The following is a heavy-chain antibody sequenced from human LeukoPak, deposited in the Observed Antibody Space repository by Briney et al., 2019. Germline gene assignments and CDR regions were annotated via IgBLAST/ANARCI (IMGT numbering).Heavy chain of an antibody. D-gene: IGHD3-9*01. J-gene: IGHJ4*02. CDR1: GFTFSNYP. CDR3: VRDPYDILTGPYFDY. CDR2: ISYDGTNE. Sequence: PGGSLRLSCAASGFTFSNYPIHWVRQAPGKGLEWVAVISYDGTNEYYTHSVKGRFTVSRDNAKNTLYLQMNSLRAEDAAVYYCVRDPYDILTGPYFDYWGQGTLVTVSS. V-gene: IGHV3-30-3*01.